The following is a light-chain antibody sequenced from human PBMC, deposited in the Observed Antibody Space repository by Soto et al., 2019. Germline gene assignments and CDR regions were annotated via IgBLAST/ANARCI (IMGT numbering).Light chain of an antibody. CDR2: DVT. J-gene: IGLJ2*01. CDR1: SSDVDDYNY. V-gene: IGLV2-11*01. CDR3: QTWGTGFQV. Sequence: QSALTQPRSVSGSPGQSVTISCTGTSSDVDDYNYVSWYQQHPDTAPKLMIYDVTKRPSGVPDRFSGSKSGNTASLTISGLQAEDEADYYCQTWGTGFQVFGGGTKLTVL.